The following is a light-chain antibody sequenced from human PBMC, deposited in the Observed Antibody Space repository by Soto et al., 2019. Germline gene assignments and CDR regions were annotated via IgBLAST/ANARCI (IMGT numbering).Light chain of an antibody. J-gene: IGKJ4*01. V-gene: IGKV1-39*01. CDR3: QQSYGTPPLT. CDR2: AAF. Sequence: DIQMTQSPSSLAASVGDRVTITCRASQSISSSLNWYQQKPGKAPKLLIYAAFSLQSGVPSRFSGSGFGTDFTLTISSLQPEDSATYYCQQSYGTPPLTFGGGTKVEIK. CDR1: QSISSS.